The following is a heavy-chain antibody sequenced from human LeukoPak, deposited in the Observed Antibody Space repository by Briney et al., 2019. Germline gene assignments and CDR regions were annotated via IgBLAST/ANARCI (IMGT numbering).Heavy chain of an antibody. D-gene: IGHD1-26*01. CDR2: ISSSSSYI. CDR1: GFTFSSYS. CDR3: ARPAGWELLTGAFDY. Sequence: GGSLRLSCAASGFTFSSYSMNWVRQAPGKGLEWVSSISSSSSYIYYADSVKGRFTISRDNAKNSLYLQMNSLRAEDTAVYYCARPAGWELLTGAFDYWGQGTLVTVSP. J-gene: IGHJ4*02. V-gene: IGHV3-21*01.